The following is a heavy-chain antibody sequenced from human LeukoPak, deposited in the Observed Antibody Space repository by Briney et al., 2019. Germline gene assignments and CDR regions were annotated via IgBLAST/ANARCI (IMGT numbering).Heavy chain of an antibody. CDR3: AKGRDGYNSDAFDI. CDR1: GFPFSSYG. V-gene: IGHV3-21*04. Sequence: GSLRLSCAASGFPFSSYGMRWVRQAPGKGLEWVSSISTSSSYIYYADSVKGRFTISRDNDKNSLYLQMNSLRAEDMALYYCAKGRDGYNSDAFDIWGQGTMVTVSS. D-gene: IGHD5-24*01. CDR2: ISTSSSYI. J-gene: IGHJ3*02.